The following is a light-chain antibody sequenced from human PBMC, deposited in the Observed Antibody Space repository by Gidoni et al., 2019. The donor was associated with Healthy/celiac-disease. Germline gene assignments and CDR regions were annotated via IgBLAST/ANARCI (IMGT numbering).Light chain of an antibody. CDR1: QSVSSY. Sequence: EIVLTQSPATLSLSPGERATLPCRARQSVSSYLAWSQQKPGQAPRLLIYDGSNRATGIPARFSGSGSGTDFTLTISSLEPEDFAVYYCQQRSNWPPLTFGGGTKVEIK. J-gene: IGKJ4*01. CDR2: DGS. V-gene: IGKV3-11*01. CDR3: QQRSNWPPLT.